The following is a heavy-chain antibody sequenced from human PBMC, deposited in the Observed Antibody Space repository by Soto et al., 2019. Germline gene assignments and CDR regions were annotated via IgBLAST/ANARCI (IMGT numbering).Heavy chain of an antibody. J-gene: IGHJ6*02. V-gene: IGHV4-59*01. CDR1: GGSISSYY. CDR2: IYYSGST. D-gene: IGHD3-22*01. CDR3: ARGDVTMIQDYYYGMDV. Sequence: SETLSLTCTVSGGSISSYYWSWIRQPPGKGLEWIGNIYYSGSTNYNPSLKSRVTISVDTSKNQFSLKLSSVTAADTAVYYCARGDVTMIQDYYYGMDVWGQGTTVTVSS.